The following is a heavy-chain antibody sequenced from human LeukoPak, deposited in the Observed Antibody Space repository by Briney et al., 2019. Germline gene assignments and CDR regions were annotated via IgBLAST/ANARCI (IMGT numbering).Heavy chain of an antibody. CDR1: SGSFSGYY. Sequence: SETLSLTCAVYSGSFSGYYWSWIRQPPGKGLEWIGEINHSGSTNYNPSLKSRVTISVDTSKNQFSLKLSSVTAADTAVYYCARGVWDSSSWSRRRYYFDYWGQGTLVTVSS. J-gene: IGHJ4*02. CDR2: INHSGST. V-gene: IGHV4-34*01. CDR3: ARGVWDSSSWSRRRYYFDY. D-gene: IGHD6-13*01.